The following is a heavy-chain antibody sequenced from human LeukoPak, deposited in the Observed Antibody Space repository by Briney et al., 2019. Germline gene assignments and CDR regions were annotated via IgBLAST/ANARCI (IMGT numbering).Heavy chain of an antibody. V-gene: IGHV3-23*01. CDR3: ASTDSSGYYPNYYYYYMDV. Sequence: PGGSLRLSCAASGFTFSSYAMSWVRQAPGKGLEWVSAISGSGGSTYYADSVKGRFTISRDNSKNTLYLQMNSLRAEDTAVYYCASTDSSGYYPNYYYYYMDVWGKGTTVTVSS. CDR1: GFTFSSYA. D-gene: IGHD3-22*01. CDR2: ISGSGGST. J-gene: IGHJ6*03.